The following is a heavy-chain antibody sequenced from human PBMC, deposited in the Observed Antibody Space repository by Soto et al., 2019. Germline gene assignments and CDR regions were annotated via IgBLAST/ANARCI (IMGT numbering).Heavy chain of an antibody. V-gene: IGHV3-23*01. CDR3: GIVTWAVAEVVYYFEH. J-gene: IGHJ4*01. Sequence: GGSLRLSCAASGFTSSSYAMSWVRQAPGKGLEWVSAISGSGGSTYYADSVKGRFTISRDNSKNTLYLQMKSLRAEDKGVHYCGIVTWAVAEVVYYFEHWGQGTPVT. CDR2: ISGSGGST. CDR1: GFTSSSYA. D-gene: IGHD6-13*01.